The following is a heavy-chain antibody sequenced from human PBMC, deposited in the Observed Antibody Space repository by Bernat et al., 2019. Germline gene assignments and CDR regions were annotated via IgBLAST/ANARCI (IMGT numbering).Heavy chain of an antibody. J-gene: IGHJ1*01. CDR2: ISGSGGST. CDR1: GFTFSSYA. D-gene: IGHD2-15*01. V-gene: IGHV3-23*01. Sequence: EVRLLESGGGLVQPGGSLRLSCAASGFTFSSYAMSWVRQAPGKGLAGVSAISGSGGSTYYADSVKGRFTIPRDNSKTTLYLQMNSLGAEDTAVYYCAKSSGGSFECFQRWGQGTLVTVSS. CDR3: AKSSGGSFECFQR.